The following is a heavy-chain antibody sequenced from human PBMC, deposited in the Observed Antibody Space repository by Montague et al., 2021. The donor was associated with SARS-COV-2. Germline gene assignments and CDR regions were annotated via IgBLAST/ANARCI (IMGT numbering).Heavy chain of an antibody. Sequence: SVKVSCKVSGNTLSELSMHWVRQAPGKGLEWMGGFDPEDGETIYAQKFQGKVTMTEDTSTDTAYMELSSLRSEDTAVYYCATDALWFGEPEPFGYWGQGTLITVSS. CDR2: FDPEDGET. D-gene: IGHD3-10*01. J-gene: IGHJ4*02. CDR1: GNTLSELS. CDR3: ATDALWFGEPEPFGY. V-gene: IGHV1-24*01.